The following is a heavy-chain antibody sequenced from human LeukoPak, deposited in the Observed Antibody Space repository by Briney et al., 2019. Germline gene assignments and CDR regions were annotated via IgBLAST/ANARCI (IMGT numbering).Heavy chain of an antibody. CDR1: GFPFSERD. J-gene: IGHJ4*02. Sequence: GGSLRLSCAASGFPFSERDMDWVRQAPGKGLGWVGRSRGKGDGYSTSYAASVKGRFTISRDDSKNLLFLQMDSLNVGDTAVYYCSSFGSSYIPFDFWGQGTLVTVSS. CDR3: SSFGSSYIPFDF. CDR2: SRGKGDGYST. V-gene: IGHV3-72*01. D-gene: IGHD3-22*01.